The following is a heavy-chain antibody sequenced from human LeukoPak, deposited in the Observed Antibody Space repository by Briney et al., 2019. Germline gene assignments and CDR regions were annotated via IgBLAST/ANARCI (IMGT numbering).Heavy chain of an antibody. Sequence: GGSLRLSCAASGFNFGTYAMNWVRQAPGKGLEWVSSISGSAGSTYYADSVKGRFTISRDNSKNTLSLQMNSLRADDTAVYYCARDGEPRYWGSGYYYGMDVWGQGATVSVSS. V-gene: IGHV3-23*01. D-gene: IGHD7-27*01. CDR2: ISGSAGST. CDR1: GFNFGTYA. CDR3: ARDGEPRYWGSGYYYGMDV. J-gene: IGHJ6*02.